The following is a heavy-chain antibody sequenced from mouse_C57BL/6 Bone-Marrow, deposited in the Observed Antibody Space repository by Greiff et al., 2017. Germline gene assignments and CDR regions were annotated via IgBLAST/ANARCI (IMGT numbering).Heavy chain of an antibody. CDR3: ARDVSNYRFAY. Sequence: EVQVVESGGGLVQSGRSLRLSCATSGFTFSDFYMEWVRQAPGKGLEWIAASRNKANDYTTEYSASVKGRFIVSRDTSQSILYLQMNALRAEDTAIYYCARDVSNYRFAYWGQGTLVTVSA. D-gene: IGHD2-5*01. V-gene: IGHV7-1*01. J-gene: IGHJ3*01. CDR1: GFTFSDFY. CDR2: SRNKANDYTT.